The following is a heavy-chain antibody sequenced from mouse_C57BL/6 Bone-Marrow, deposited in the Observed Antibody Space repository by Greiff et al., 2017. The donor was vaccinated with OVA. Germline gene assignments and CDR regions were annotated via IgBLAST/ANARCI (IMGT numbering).Heavy chain of an antibody. CDR1: GYTFTSYW. V-gene: IGHV1-50*01. D-gene: IGHD1-1*01. Sequence: VQLQQPGAELVKPGASVKLSCKASGYTFTSYWMQWVKQRPGQGLEWIGEIDPSDSYTNYNQKFKGKATLTVDTSSSTAYMQLSSLTSEDSAVYYCARDITTIVARFDYWGQGTTLTVSS. CDR3: ARDITTIVARFDY. CDR2: IDPSDSYT. J-gene: IGHJ2*01.